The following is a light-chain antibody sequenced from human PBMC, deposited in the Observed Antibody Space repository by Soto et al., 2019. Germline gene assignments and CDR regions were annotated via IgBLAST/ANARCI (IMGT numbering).Light chain of an antibody. CDR1: SSDVGGYNY. CDR3: SSYTSNRARV. CDR2: EVS. J-gene: IGLJ2*01. V-gene: IGLV2-14*01. Sequence: QSALTQPASVSGSPGQSITISCTGTSSDVGGYNYVSWYQQHPGKAPKLIIFEVSKRPSGVSNRFSGSKSGNTASLTISGLQAEDEADYYCSSYTSNRARVFGGGTQLTVL.